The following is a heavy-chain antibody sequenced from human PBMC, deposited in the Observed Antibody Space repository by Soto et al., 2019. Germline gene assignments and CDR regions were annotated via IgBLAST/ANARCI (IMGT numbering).Heavy chain of an antibody. Sequence: QVQLVESGGGVVQPGGSLRLSCAASAFSFRSYAMYWVRQAPGKGLEWVTGISYDGTNNYYADSVKGRFTVSRDNSKNTLYLQMNSLRAEDTAVYYCARDRRYDSNTYYYKYGMDVWGQGTTVTVSS. CDR1: AFSFRSYA. D-gene: IGHD3-22*01. V-gene: IGHV3-30-3*01. CDR2: ISYDGTNN. CDR3: ARDRRYDSNTYYYKYGMDV. J-gene: IGHJ6*02.